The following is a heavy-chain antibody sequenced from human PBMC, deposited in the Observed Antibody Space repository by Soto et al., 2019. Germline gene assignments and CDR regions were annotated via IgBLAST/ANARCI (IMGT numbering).Heavy chain of an antibody. CDR2: IYFTGST. Sequence: PWETLSLTCTLSVVAVSSGTYYWSWMRQPPGKGLEWIGHIYFTGSTNYNPSLKSRVTMSLDTSRNQFSLKLSSVTAADTAVYYCTRGTPRVQWFDPWGLGTLVTVSS. CDR3: TRGTPRVQWFDP. V-gene: IGHV4-61*01. J-gene: IGHJ5*02. CDR1: VVAVSSGTYY.